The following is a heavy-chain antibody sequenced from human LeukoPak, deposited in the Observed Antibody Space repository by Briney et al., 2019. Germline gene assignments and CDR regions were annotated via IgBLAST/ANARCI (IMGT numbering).Heavy chain of an antibody. CDR2: INSDGSST. V-gene: IGHV3-74*01. Sequence: GGSLRLSCAASGFTFSSYWMHWVRQAPGKGLVWVSRINSDGSSTSYADSVKGRLTISRDNAKNTLYLQMNSLRAEDTAVYYCAREDLIAAPGNFDYWGQGTLVTVSS. CDR3: AREDLIAAPGNFDY. D-gene: IGHD6-13*01. CDR1: GFTFSSYW. J-gene: IGHJ4*02.